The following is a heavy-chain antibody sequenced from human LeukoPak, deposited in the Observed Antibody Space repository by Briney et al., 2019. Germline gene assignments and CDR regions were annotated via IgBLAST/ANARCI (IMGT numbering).Heavy chain of an antibody. CDR1: GGSISSSSHY. CDR3: ARQADFGGVIVSSWFDP. D-gene: IGHD3-16*02. Sequence: SETLSLTCTVSGGSISSSSHYWGWIRQPPGKGLEWIGSISNSGSTYYNPSLKSRVTISVDTSNNQFSLKLSSVTAADTAVYFCARQADFGGVIVSSWFDPWGEGAQVTVSS. J-gene: IGHJ5*02. CDR2: ISNSGST. V-gene: IGHV4-39*01.